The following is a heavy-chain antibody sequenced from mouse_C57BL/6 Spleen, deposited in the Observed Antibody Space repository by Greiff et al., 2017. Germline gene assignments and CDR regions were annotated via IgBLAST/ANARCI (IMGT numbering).Heavy chain of an antibody. CDR1: GYTFTSYW. CDR3: ASWDYDY. V-gene: IGHV1-64*01. J-gene: IGHJ2*01. Sequence: QVQLKQPGAELVKPGASVKLSCKASGYTFTSYWMHWVKQRPGQGLEWIGMLHPNSGSTNYHEKIKSKATLTGDKSSSTAYMQLSSLTSEDAAVYYCASWDYDYWGQGTTLTVSS. CDR2: LHPNSGST. D-gene: IGHD2-4*01.